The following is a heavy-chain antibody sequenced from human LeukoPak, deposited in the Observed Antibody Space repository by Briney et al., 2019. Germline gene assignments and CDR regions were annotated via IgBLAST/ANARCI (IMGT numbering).Heavy chain of an antibody. J-gene: IGHJ4*02. D-gene: IGHD3-10*01. V-gene: IGHV3-23*01. CDR3: AKDNGEVWFGEYYFDY. CDR2: ISGSGGSA. Sequence: GGSLRLSCAASGFTFSSYAMRCVRRAPAKGRGWGSAISGSGGSAYYADSVEGRMTISRDNSKNTLYLQMNSLRAEDTAVYYCAKDNGEVWFGEYYFDYWGQGTLVTVSS. CDR1: GFTFSSYA.